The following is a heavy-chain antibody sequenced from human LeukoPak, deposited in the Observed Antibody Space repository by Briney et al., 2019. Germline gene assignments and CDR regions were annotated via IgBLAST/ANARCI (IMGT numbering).Heavy chain of an antibody. CDR2: ISSSGSTI. CDR1: GFTFSDYY. Sequence: GGSLRLSCAASGFTFSDYYMSWIRQAPGKGLEWVSYISSSGSTIYYADSVKGRFTISRDNAKNSLYLQMNSLRAEDTAVYYCARDETTVDYYYMDVWGKGTTVTISS. V-gene: IGHV3-11*01. CDR3: ARDETTVDYYYMDV. D-gene: IGHD4-11*01. J-gene: IGHJ6*03.